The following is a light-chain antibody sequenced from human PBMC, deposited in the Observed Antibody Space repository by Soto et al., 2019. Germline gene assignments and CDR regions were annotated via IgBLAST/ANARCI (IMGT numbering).Light chain of an antibody. CDR1: SSDIGGYKY. Sequence: QPASVSGSLGQSITISCTGTSSDIGGYKYVSWYQQHPGKAPKLIIFEVSNRPSGVSDRFSGSNSGNTASLTISGLQAEDEADYYCTSYSRYRVLVFGGGTKLTVL. J-gene: IGLJ3*02. CDR3: TSYSRYRVLV. CDR2: EVS. V-gene: IGLV2-14*01.